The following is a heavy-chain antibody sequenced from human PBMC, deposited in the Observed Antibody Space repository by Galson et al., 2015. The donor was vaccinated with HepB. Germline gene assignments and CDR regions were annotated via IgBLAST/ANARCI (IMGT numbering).Heavy chain of an antibody. J-gene: IGHJ6*02. D-gene: IGHD6-19*01. Sequence: SLRLSCAASGFTFSNYGMHWVRQAPGKGLEWVAIISYDGGSKYFADSVKGRFTISRDNSKNTLYLQMNSLRAEDTAVYYCAKDWAGYYYGMDVWGQGTTVTVSS. CDR3: AKDWAGYYYGMDV. V-gene: IGHV3-30*18. CDR1: GFTFSNYG. CDR2: ISYDGGSK.